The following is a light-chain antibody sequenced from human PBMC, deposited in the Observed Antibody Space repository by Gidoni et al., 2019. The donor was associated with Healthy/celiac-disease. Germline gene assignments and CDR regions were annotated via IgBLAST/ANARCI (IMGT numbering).Light chain of an antibody. CDR3: QQYYSYPPWT. CDR1: QSISSY. V-gene: IGKV1-8*01. CDR2: DAS. J-gene: IGKJ1*01. Sequence: AIRMTQSPSSFSASTGDRVTITCRASQSISSYLAWYQQKPGKAPKLLIYDASTLQSGVPARLSGSGSGTDFTLTISSMQSEDFATYDCQQYYSYPPWTFGQGTKVEIK.